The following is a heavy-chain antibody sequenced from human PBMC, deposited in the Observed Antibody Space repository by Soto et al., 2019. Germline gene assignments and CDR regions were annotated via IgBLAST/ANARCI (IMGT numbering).Heavy chain of an antibody. J-gene: IGHJ4*02. V-gene: IGHV3-7*01. CDR3: ARDNDFWSGYYNDY. CDR2: IKEDGSEK. CDR1: GFTFSRYW. D-gene: IGHD3-3*01. Sequence: GGSLRLSCAASGFTFSRYWMSWVRQTPGKGLEWVANIKEDGSEKYYVDSVKGRFTISRDNAKNSLFLQMNSLRAEDTDLYYCARDNDFWSGYYNDYWGQGTLVTVSS.